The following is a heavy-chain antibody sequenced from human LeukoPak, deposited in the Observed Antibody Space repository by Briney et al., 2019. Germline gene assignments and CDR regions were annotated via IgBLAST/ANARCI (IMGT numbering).Heavy chain of an antibody. CDR3: ARERGGLGAVAGTVDY. D-gene: IGHD6-19*01. Sequence: GGSLRLSCAASGFTFSSHCMSWVRQAPGKGLEWVASIKQDGSEKYYVDSVKGRFTISRDNADNSLYLQMNSLRAEDTAMYYCARERGGLGAVAGTVDYWGQGTLVTVSS. CDR2: IKQDGSEK. V-gene: IGHV3-7*01. J-gene: IGHJ4*02. CDR1: GFTFSSHC.